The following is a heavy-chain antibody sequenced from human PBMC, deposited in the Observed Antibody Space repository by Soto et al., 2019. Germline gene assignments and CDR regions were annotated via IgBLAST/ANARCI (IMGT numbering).Heavy chain of an antibody. V-gene: IGHV3-30*18. CDR3: AKDYGGPRGYFDY. CDR2: ISYDGSNK. J-gene: IGHJ4*02. Sequence: PGGSLRLSCAASGFTFSSYGMHWVRQAPGKGLEWVAVISYDGSNKYYADSVKGRFTISRDNSKNTLYLQMNSLRAEDTAVYYCAKDYGGPRGYFDYWGQGTMVTVYS. CDR1: GFTFSSYG. D-gene: IGHD4-17*01.